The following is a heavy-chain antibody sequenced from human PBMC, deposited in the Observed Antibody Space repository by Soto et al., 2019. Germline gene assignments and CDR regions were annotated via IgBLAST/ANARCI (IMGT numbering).Heavy chain of an antibody. Sequence: GASVKVSCKASGYTFTSYGISWVRQAPGQGLEWMGWISAYNGNTNYAQKLQGRVTMTTDTSTSTAYMELRSLRSDDTAVYYCARDLSSSWYGTVLPYYFDYWGQGTLVTVSS. CDR3: ARDLSSSWYGTVLPYYFDY. CDR1: GYTFTSYG. J-gene: IGHJ4*02. V-gene: IGHV1-18*01. CDR2: ISAYNGNT. D-gene: IGHD6-13*01.